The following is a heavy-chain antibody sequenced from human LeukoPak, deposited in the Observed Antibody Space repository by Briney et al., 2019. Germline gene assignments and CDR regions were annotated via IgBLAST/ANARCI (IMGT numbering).Heavy chain of an antibody. CDR2: IYSRGSS. CDR1: GGSISSSTYY. J-gene: IGHJ4*02. Sequence: SETLSLTCTVSGGSISSSTYYWGWIRQPPGRGLVWMGGIYSRGSSYYNPSLKSRVSISVDTSKNQFSLKLSSVTAADTAVYYCARHGADIVVVPSGSIVYWGQGTLVTVSS. D-gene: IGHD2-2*01. CDR3: ARHGADIVVVPSGSIVY. V-gene: IGHV4-39*01.